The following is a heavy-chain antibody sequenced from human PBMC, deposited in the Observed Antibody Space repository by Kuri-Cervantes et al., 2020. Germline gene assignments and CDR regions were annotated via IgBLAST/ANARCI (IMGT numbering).Heavy chain of an antibody. J-gene: IGHJ3*02. V-gene: IGHV3-33*06. CDR2: IWYDGSNK. CDR3: AKGDDILTGYYNDAFDI. CDR1: GFTFSSYG. Sequence: GESLKISCAASGFTFSSYGMHWVRQAPGKGLEWVAVIWYDGSNKYYADSVKGRFTISRDNSKNTLYLQMNSLRAEDTAVYYCAKGDDILTGYYNDAFDIWGQGTMVTVSS. D-gene: IGHD3-9*01.